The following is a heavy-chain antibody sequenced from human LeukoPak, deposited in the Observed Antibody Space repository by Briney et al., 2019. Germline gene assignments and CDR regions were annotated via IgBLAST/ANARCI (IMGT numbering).Heavy chain of an antibody. CDR3: ARDLAKKNDYGGNSDHAFDI. CDR2: IYYSGST. D-gene: IGHD4-23*01. V-gene: IGHV4-39*07. J-gene: IGHJ3*02. Sequence: SETLSLTCTVSGGSISRSGYYWGWIRQPPGKGLEWIGSIYYSGSTFYNPSLKSRVTISVDRSKNQFSLKLSSVTAADTAVYYCARDLAKKNDYGGNSDHAFDIWGQGTMVTVSS. CDR1: GGSISRSGYY.